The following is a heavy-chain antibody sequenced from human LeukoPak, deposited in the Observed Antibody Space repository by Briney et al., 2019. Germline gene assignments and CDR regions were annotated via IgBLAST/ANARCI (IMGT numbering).Heavy chain of an antibody. CDR2: IKEDGSVK. CDR3: ARGGAMVSDAFDI. Sequence: GGSLRLSCAASGFTFSDYWMSWVRQAPGKGLEWVANIKEDGSVKYYVDSVKGRFTISRDNAENSLYLQMNSLRAEDTAVYYCARGGAMVSDAFDIWGQGTMVTVSS. J-gene: IGHJ3*02. V-gene: IGHV3-7*01. CDR1: GFTFSDYW. D-gene: IGHD5-18*01.